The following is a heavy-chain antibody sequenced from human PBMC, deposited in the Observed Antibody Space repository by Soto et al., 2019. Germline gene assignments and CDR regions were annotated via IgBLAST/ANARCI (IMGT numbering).Heavy chain of an antibody. V-gene: IGHV1-69*13. CDR1: GGTFSSYA. Sequence: SVKVSCKASGGTFSSYAISWVRQAPGLGLEWMGGIIPIFGTANYAQKFQGRVTITADESTSTAYMELSSLRSEDTAVYYCARGQTGGGWGYYFDYWGQGTLVTVSS. CDR2: IIPIFGTA. D-gene: IGHD3-16*01. CDR3: ARGQTGGGWGYYFDY. J-gene: IGHJ4*02.